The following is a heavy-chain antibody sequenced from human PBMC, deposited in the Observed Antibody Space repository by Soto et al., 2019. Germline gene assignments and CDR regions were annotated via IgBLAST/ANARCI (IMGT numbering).Heavy chain of an antibody. V-gene: IGHV4-34*01. D-gene: IGHD4-17*01. J-gene: IGHJ4*02. CDR2: IKHSGTT. CDR1: GGSFSDYY. Sequence: PSETLSLTCAVYGGSFSDYYWTWIRQPPGKGVEWIGEIKHSGTTTHNPSLKSRVTMSVDTSKNQFSLNLTSVTAADTAIYYCARGGRLRSPFGYWGQGILVTVSS. CDR3: ARGGRLRSPFGY.